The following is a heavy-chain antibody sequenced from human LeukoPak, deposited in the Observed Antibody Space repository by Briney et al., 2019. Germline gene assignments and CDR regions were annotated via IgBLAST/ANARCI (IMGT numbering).Heavy chain of an antibody. D-gene: IGHD6-13*01. CDR2: ISGSGGST. CDR1: GFTFSSYA. Sequence: PGGSLRLSCAASGFTFSSYAMSWVRQAPGEGLEWVSAISGSGGSTYYADSVKGRFTISRDNSKNTLYLQMNSLRAEDTAVYHCAKVRGAAPKMSYFDYWGQGTLVTVSS. CDR3: AKVRGAAPKMSYFDY. V-gene: IGHV3-23*01. J-gene: IGHJ4*02.